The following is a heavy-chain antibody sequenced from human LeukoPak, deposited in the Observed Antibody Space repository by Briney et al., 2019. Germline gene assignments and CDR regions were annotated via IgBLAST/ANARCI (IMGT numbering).Heavy chain of an antibody. D-gene: IGHD2-15*01. CDR1: GFTFSSYA. V-gene: IGHV3-23*01. Sequence: GGSLRLSCAASGFTFSSYAMSWVRQAPGKGLEWVSAISGSGDSTYYADSVKGRFTISRDNSKNTLYLQMNSLRAEDTAVYYCANNHIVVVVGAFDIWGQGTMVTVSS. J-gene: IGHJ3*02. CDR2: ISGSGDST. CDR3: ANNHIVVVVGAFDI.